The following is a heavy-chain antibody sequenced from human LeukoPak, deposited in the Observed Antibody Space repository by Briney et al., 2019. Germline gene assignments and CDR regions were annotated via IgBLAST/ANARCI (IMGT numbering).Heavy chain of an antibody. J-gene: IGHJ6*03. V-gene: IGHV1-2*02. Sequence: ASVKVSCKASGYTFTGYYMHWVRQAPGQGLEWMGWINPNSGGTNYAQKFQGRVTMTRDTSISTAYMELSRLRSDDTAVYYCARHLAAAGRDYYYYMDVWGKGTTVTVSS. D-gene: IGHD6-13*01. CDR3: ARHLAAAGRDYYYYMDV. CDR2: INPNSGGT. CDR1: GYTFTGYY.